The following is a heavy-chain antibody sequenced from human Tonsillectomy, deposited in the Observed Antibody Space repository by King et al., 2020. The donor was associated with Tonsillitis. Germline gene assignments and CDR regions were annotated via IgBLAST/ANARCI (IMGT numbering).Heavy chain of an antibody. V-gene: IGHV4-30-4*07. CDR3: ARDTVTINAFDI. Sequence: VQLQESGPGLVKPSQTLSLTCAVSGGSISSGGYSWSWIRQPPGKGLEWIGYIYYSGSTYYNPSLKSRVTISVDTSKNQFSLKLSSVTAADTAVYYCARDTVTINAFDIWGQGTMVTVSS. CDR1: GGSISSGGYS. CDR2: IYYSGST. D-gene: IGHD4-17*01. J-gene: IGHJ3*02.